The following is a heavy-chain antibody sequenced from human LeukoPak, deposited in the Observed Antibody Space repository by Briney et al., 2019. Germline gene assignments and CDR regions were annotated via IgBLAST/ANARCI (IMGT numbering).Heavy chain of an antibody. CDR3: AKDSLYYDILTGYCNAWFDP. CDR1: GFTFSSYA. D-gene: IGHD3-9*01. CDR2: ISGSGGST. V-gene: IGHV3-23*01. Sequence: PGGSLRLSCAASGFTFSSYAMSWVRQAPGKGLEWVSAISGSGGSTYYADSVKGRFTISRDNSKNTLYLQMNSLRAEDTAVYYCAKDSLYYDILTGYCNAWFDPWGQGTLVTVSS. J-gene: IGHJ5*02.